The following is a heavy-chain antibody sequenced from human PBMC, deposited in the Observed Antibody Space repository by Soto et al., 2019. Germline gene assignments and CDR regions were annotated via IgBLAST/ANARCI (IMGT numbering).Heavy chain of an antibody. D-gene: IGHD3-3*01. CDR3: AKYDFWSGYASDYYYYYGMDV. CDR1: GFTFSNYA. V-gene: IGHV3-23*01. CDR2: ISGSGGST. J-gene: IGHJ6*02. Sequence: GGSLRLSCAASGFTFSNYAMSWIRQAPGKGLEWVSGISGSGGSTYYADSVKGRFTISRDKSKSTLYLQMISLRAEDTAVYYCAKYDFWSGYASDYYYYYGMDVWGQGTTVTVSS.